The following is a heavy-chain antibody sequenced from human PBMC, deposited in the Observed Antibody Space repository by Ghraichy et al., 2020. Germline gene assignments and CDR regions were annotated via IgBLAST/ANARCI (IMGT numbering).Heavy chain of an antibody. Sequence: ETLSLTCTVSDGSISSSTYYWGWIRQPPGKGLEWIGTIYYSGNTYYSGNTYYNPSLKSRVTISVDTSKNQFSLKLSSVTAADTAVYYCARHRSNNYYYDMDVWGQGTTVTVSS. V-gene: IGHV4-39*01. CDR2: IYYSGNTYYSGNT. CDR3: ARHRSNNYYYDMDV. J-gene: IGHJ6*02. D-gene: IGHD4-11*01. CDR1: DGSISSSTYY.